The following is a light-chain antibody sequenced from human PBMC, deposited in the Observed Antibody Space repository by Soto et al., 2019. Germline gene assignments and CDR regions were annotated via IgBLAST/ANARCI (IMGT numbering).Light chain of an antibody. J-gene: IGKJ1*01. CDR1: HSISSW. CDR3: QHYNSYSEA. V-gene: IGKV1-5*03. Sequence: DIQMTQSPSTLSASEGDRVTITCRASHSISSWLAWYQQKPGKAPKLLIYKASTLKSGVPSRFSGGGSGTEFTLTISSLQPDDFATYYCQHYNSYSEAFGQGTKVDI. CDR2: KAS.